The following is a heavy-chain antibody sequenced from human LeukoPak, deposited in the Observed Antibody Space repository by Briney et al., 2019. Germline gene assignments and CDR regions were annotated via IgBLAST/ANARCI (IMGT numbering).Heavy chain of an antibody. CDR2: IIPILGIA. V-gene: IGHV1-69*04. CDR3: ARVYGSGSYHVRGLGREAFDI. D-gene: IGHD3-10*01. CDR1: GDTFSSNA. J-gene: IGHJ3*02. Sequence: SVKVSCKASGDTFSSNAISWVRQAPGQGPEWMGRIIPILGIANYAQKFQGRVTITADKSTSTAYMELSSLRSEDTAVYYCARVYGSGSYHVRGLGREAFDIWGQGTMVTVSS.